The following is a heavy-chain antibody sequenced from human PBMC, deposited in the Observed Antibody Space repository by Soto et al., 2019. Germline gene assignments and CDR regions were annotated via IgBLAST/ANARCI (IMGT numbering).Heavy chain of an antibody. D-gene: IGHD3-22*01. V-gene: IGHV4-39*01. CDR3: ARTPDSSGYYFDY. Sequence: QLQLQESGPGLVKPSETLSLTCTVSGGSITNSGYYWGWFRQPPGKGLEWIGSIFYSGSTHYKPSLQSRVTISGDTSKNQFSLKLSSVTAADTAVYYCARTPDSSGYYFDYWGQGTLVTVSS. CDR2: IFYSGST. J-gene: IGHJ4*02. CDR1: GGSITNSGYY.